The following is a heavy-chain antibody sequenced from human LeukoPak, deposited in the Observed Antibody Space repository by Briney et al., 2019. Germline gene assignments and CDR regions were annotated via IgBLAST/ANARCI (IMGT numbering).Heavy chain of an antibody. J-gene: IGHJ4*02. Sequence: GGSLRLSCAASGFTFSSYGMHWVRQAPGKGLEWVAFIRYDGSNKYYADSVKGRFTISRDNSKNTLYLQMNSLRAEDTAVYYCANCEHEDWELLSFDYWGQGTLVTVSS. CDR2: IRYDGSNK. CDR3: ANCEHEDWELLSFDY. CDR1: GFTFSSYG. V-gene: IGHV3-30*02. D-gene: IGHD1-26*01.